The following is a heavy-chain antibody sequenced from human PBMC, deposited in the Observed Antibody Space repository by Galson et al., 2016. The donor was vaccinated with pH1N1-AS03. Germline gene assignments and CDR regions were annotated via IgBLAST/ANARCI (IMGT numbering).Heavy chain of an antibody. CDR3: AKDRLRSGGM. Sequence: SVKVSCKASGYTFTSYGFTWVRQAPGQGLEWMGWISTYNGNTNYAQKLQGRVALTTDTSTSTAYMELRSLRSDDTAIYYCAKDRLRSGGMWGQGTLVTVSS. CDR1: GYTFTSYG. D-gene: IGHD2-15*01. J-gene: IGHJ4*02. V-gene: IGHV1-18*04. CDR2: ISTYNGNT.